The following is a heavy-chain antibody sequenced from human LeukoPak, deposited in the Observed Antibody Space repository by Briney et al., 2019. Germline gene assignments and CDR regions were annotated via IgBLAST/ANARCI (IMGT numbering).Heavy chain of an antibody. V-gene: IGHV4-39*07. CDR3: ARLYDSSGYYPDY. CDR2: INHSGST. CDR1: GGSISSSSYY. D-gene: IGHD3-22*01. Sequence: SETLSLTCTVSGGSISSSSYYWGWIRQPPGKGLEWIGEINHSGSTNYNPSLKSRVTISVDTSKNQFSLKLSSVTAADTAVYYCARLYDSSGYYPDYWGQGTLVTVSS. J-gene: IGHJ4*02.